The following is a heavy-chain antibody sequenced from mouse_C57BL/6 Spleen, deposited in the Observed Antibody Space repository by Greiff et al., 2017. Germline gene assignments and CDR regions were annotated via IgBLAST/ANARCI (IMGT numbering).Heavy chain of an antibody. Sequence: VKLQESGAELARPGASVKLSCKASGYTFTSYGISWVKQRTGQGLEWIGEIYPRSGNTYYNEKFKGKATLTADKSSSTAYMELRSLTSEDSAVYFCARKDYETIYYAMDYWGQGTSVTVSS. CDR2: IYPRSGNT. CDR1: GYTFTSYG. V-gene: IGHV1-81*01. CDR3: ARKDYETIYYAMDY. D-gene: IGHD2-4*01. J-gene: IGHJ4*01.